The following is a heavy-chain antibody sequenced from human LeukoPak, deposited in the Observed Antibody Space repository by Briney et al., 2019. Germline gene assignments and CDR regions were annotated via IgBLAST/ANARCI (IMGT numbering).Heavy chain of an antibody. CDR3: ARQIGSGFCDY. D-gene: IGHD6-19*01. CDR1: GFTFSDYY. Sequence: GGSLRLSCAASGFTFSDYYMSWIRQAPGKELEWVAVIWYDGSNQHYADSVKGRFTISRDNSKNTLYLQINSLRAEDTAVYYCARQIGSGFCDYWGQGTLVTVSS. J-gene: IGHJ4*02. CDR2: IWYDGSNQ. V-gene: IGHV3-33*08.